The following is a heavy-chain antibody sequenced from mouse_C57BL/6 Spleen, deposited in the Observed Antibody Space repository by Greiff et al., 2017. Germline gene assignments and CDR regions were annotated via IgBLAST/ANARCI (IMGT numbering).Heavy chain of an antibody. CDR1: GYSFTGYF. D-gene: IGHD2-4*01. V-gene: IGHV1-37*01. Sequence: VQLQQSGPVLVKPGASVKISCKASGYSFTGYFMNWVKQRHGKGLEWIGCINPYNGDTFYNQKFKGKATLTVATSSSTADMGLLSLASEDVAVYYCARGGYEYDDFADWGQGAMVTV. CDR2: INPYNGDT. CDR3: ARGGYEYDDFAD. J-gene: IGHJ3*01.